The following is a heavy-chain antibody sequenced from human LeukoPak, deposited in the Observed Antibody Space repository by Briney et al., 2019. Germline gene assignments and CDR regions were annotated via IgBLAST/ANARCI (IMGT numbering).Heavy chain of an antibody. D-gene: IGHD5-18*01. Sequence: SETLSLTCAVYGGSFSSYYWGWIRPPPGKGLEWIGSIYYSGSTYYNPSLKSRVTISVDTSKNQFSLKLSSVTAADTAVYYCARARWLQYSNWFDPWGQGTLVTVSS. J-gene: IGHJ5*02. CDR3: ARARWLQYSNWFDP. CDR1: GGSFSSYY. CDR2: IYYSGST. V-gene: IGHV4-39*01.